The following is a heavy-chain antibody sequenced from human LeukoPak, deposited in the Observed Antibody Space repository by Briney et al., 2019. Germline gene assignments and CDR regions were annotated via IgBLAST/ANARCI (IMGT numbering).Heavy chain of an antibody. Sequence: KPSEALSLTCTVAGRSINGYYWSWIRQPPGMGPECLGYIYFSGSTNYNPSLKSRVTISLDTSKDQLSLRLSSVTAADSAVYYCASSKAVAGTPFDSWGQGTLVTVSS. J-gene: IGHJ4*02. CDR2: IYFSGST. V-gene: IGHV4-59*01. CDR3: ASSKAVAGTPFDS. D-gene: IGHD6-19*01. CDR1: GRSINGYY.